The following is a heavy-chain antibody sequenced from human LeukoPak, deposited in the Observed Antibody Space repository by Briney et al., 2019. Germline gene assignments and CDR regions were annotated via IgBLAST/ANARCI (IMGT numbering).Heavy chain of an antibody. D-gene: IGHD6-19*01. V-gene: IGHV4-4*07. Sequence: KPSETLSLTCTVAGGSISSYYWSWIRQPAGKGLEWIGRIYTSGSTNYNPSLKSRVTMSVDTSKNQFSLKLTSVTAADTAVYYCARAGSGWYDLYYFDYWGQGTLVTVSS. CDR3: ARAGSGWYDLYYFDY. CDR1: GGSISSYY. CDR2: IYTSGST. J-gene: IGHJ4*02.